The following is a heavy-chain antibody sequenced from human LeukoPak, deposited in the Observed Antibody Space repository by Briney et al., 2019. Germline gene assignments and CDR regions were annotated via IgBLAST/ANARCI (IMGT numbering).Heavy chain of an antibody. V-gene: IGHV4-61*02. CDR1: GGSISSGSYY. CDR3: AREGYGYEDY. Sequence: SETLSLTCTVSGGSISSGSYYWSWIRHPAGKGLEWIGRIYTSGSTNYNPSLKSRVTISVDTSKNQFSLKLSSVTAADTAVYYCAREGYGYEDYWGQGTLVTVSS. D-gene: IGHD5-18*01. CDR2: IYTSGST. J-gene: IGHJ4*02.